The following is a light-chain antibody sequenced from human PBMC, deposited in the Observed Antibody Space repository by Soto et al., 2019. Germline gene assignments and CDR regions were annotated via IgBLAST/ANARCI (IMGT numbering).Light chain of an antibody. CDR3: QAWDSSTGV. Sequence: SYELTQPPSVSVSPGQTASITCSGDKLGDKYACWYQQKPGQSPVLVIYQDSKRPSAIPERFSGSNSGNTSTLTIGGTQAMDEADYYCQAWDSSTGVFGTGTKLTVL. V-gene: IGLV3-1*01. CDR1: KLGDKY. CDR2: QDS. J-gene: IGLJ1*01.